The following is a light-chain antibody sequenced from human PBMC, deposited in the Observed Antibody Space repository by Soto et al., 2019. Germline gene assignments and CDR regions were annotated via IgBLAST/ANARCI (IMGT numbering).Light chain of an antibody. CDR2: AAS. V-gene: IGKV3-15*01. CDR1: ESVSNN. J-gene: IGKJ5*01. Sequence: DIVMTQSPATLSVSPGERATLSCRASESVSNNLAWYQQKPGQAPRLLFHAASTRATGVPARFSGSGSGTDFTLSISTLQSEDFAVYYCQQYNNWPSMTFGQGTRLEIK. CDR3: QQYNNWPSMT.